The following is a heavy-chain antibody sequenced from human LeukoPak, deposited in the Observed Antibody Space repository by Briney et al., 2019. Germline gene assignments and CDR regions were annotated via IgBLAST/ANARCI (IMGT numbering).Heavy chain of an antibody. CDR2: ITWNSGSL. CDR1: GFTFGDYA. CDR3: AKDHGSGSYQNQSYYHGMDV. V-gene: IGHV3-9*01. J-gene: IGHJ6*02. Sequence: PGGSLRLSCGASGFTFGDYAFHWVRQAPGKGLEWVSSITWNSGSLAYADSVKGRFTISRDNAENSLYLQMNSLRPEDTAYYYCAKDHGSGSYQNQSYYHGMDVWGQGTTVTVSS. D-gene: IGHD3-10*01.